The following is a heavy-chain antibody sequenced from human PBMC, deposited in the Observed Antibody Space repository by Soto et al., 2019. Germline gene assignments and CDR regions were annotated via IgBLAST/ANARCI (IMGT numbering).Heavy chain of an antibody. CDR2: IYYSGST. D-gene: IGHD3-10*01. CDR1: GGSISSYY. J-gene: IGHJ6*02. CDR3: ARGPAVTWITMVRGVINYGMDV. V-gene: IGHV4-59*01. Sequence: SETLSLTCTVSGGSISSYYWSWIRQPPGKGLEWIGYIYYSGSTNYNPSLKSRVTISVDTSKNQFSLKLSSVTAADTAVYYCARGPAVTWITMVRGVINYGMDVWDQGTTVTVPS.